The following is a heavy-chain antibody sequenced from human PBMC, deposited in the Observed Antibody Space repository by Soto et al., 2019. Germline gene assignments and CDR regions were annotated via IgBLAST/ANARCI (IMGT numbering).Heavy chain of an antibody. CDR1: GYTLTELS. CDR3: ATVSYCSGGSCYYYYYGMDV. CDR2: FDPEDGET. J-gene: IGHJ6*02. D-gene: IGHD2-15*01. Sequence: ASVKVSCKVSGYTLTELSMHWVRQAPGKGLEWMGGFDPEDGETIYAQKFQGRVTMTEDTSTDTAYMELGSLRSEDTAVYYCATVSYCSGGSCYYYYYGMDVWGQGTTVTVSS. V-gene: IGHV1-24*01.